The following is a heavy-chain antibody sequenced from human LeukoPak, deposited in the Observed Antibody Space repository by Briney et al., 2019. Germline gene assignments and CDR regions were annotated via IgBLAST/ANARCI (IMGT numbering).Heavy chain of an antibody. CDR1: GFTFSSYW. Sequence: GGSLRLSCAASGFTFSSYWMSWVRQAPGKGLEWVANIKQDGSEKYYVDSVKGRFTISRDNAKNSLYLQMNSLRAEDTAVYYCANPAVVTASYYYYGMDVWGQGTTVTVSS. J-gene: IGHJ6*02. D-gene: IGHD2-21*02. V-gene: IGHV3-7*03. CDR3: ANPAVVTASYYYYGMDV. CDR2: IKQDGSEK.